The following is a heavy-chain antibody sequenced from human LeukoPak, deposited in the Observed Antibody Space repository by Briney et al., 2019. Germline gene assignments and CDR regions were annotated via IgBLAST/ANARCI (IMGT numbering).Heavy chain of an antibody. CDR3: ARDLGQYYDTSDNWFDP. V-gene: IGHV3-74*01. J-gene: IGHJ5*02. CDR2: IISDGLNT. D-gene: IGHD3-22*01. Sequence: GRSLRLSCAASGFTFSNYWMHWARQAPGKWLVWVSRIISDGLNTSYADSVKGRFTISRDNAKNTLNLKMNSLRAKDTAVYYCARDLGQYYDTSDNWFDPWGKGTMVTASS. CDR1: GFTFSNYW.